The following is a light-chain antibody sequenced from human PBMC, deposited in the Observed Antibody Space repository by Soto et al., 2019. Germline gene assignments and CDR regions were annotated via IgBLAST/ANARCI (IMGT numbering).Light chain of an antibody. J-gene: IGKJ2*01. CDR3: QHYGSSPPYT. Sequence: EIVLTQSPGTLSLSPGERATLSCRASQTVNSNYLAWYQQKPGQAPRLLIYGASNRATGIPDRFSGTGSGTDFSLSVSRLEPEDFAVYYCQHYGSSPPYTFGQGTKLEI. CDR1: QTVNSNY. V-gene: IGKV3-20*01. CDR2: GAS.